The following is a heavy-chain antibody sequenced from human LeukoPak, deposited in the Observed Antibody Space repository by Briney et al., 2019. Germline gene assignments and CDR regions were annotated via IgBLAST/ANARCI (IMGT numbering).Heavy chain of an antibody. J-gene: IGHJ4*02. CDR1: GYTFTSYY. V-gene: IGHV1-2*02. CDR2: MNPNSGNT. D-gene: IGHD3-10*01. CDR3: ARDRYGSGDY. Sequence: ASVKVSCKASGYTFTSYYMHWVRQAPGQGLEWMGWMNPNSGNTGYAQKFQGRVTMTRDTSISTAYMELSRLRSDDTAVYYCARDRYGSGDYWGLGTLVTVSS.